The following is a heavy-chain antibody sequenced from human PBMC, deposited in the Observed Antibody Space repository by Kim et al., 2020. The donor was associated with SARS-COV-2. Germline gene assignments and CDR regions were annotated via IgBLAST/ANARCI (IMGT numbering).Heavy chain of an antibody. Sequence: GGSLRLSCAASGFTFSPYWMHWVRQAPGKGLEWVSHINTDGTSTTYADSVKGRFTISRDNADNTLYLQMDSLRAADSAVYYCARVAYCSGGSCYYYYGMDVWGQGTTVTVSS. CDR1: GFTFSPYW. J-gene: IGHJ6*02. V-gene: IGHV3-74*01. CDR3: ARVAYCSGGSCYYYYGMDV. CDR2: INTDGTST. D-gene: IGHD2-15*01.